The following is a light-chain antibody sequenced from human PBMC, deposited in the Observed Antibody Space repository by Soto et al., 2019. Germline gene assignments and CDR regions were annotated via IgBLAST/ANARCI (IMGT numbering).Light chain of an antibody. Sequence: EIVMTQSPATLSVSPGERATLSCRASQSVSSNLAWYQQKPGQAPRLLIYGASTRATGIPARFSGSGSGTEFTLTISSLQSEDSAVYYCQQYNNWPRRTFGQGTKVEIK. CDR2: GAS. CDR3: QQYNNWPRRT. V-gene: IGKV3-15*01. J-gene: IGKJ1*01. CDR1: QSVSSN.